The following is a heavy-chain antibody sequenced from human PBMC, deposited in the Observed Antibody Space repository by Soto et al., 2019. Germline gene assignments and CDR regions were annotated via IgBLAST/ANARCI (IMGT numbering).Heavy chain of an antibody. V-gene: IGHV1-2*02. CDR3: ARDLTGDVGG. D-gene: IGHD7-27*01. CDR1: GYTFTDSA. J-gene: IGHJ4*02. CDR2: INPNSGAT. Sequence: HVQLVQSGAEVKKTGASVKVSCKASGYTFTDSAMHWVRQAPGQGLEWMAWINPNSGATRYAQKFQGRVTTTRDTSITTGYMELSRLTSNDTAVYYCARDLTGDVGGWGQGTLVTVSS.